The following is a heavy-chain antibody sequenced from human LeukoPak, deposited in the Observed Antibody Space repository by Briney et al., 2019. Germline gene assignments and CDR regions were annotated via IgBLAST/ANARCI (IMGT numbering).Heavy chain of an antibody. D-gene: IGHD6-19*01. CDR2: IYYSGST. CDR3: AREWIAVAGTVTFDY. Sequence: SETLSLTCTVSGGSISSSSYYWGWIRQPPGKGLEWIGSIYYSGSTYYNPSLKSRVTISVDTSKNQFSLKLSSVTAADTAVYYCAREWIAVAGTVTFDYWGQGTLVTVSS. V-gene: IGHV4-39*07. J-gene: IGHJ4*02. CDR1: GGSISSSSYY.